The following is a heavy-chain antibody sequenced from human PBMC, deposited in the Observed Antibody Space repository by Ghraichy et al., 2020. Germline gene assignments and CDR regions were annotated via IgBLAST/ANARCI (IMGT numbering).Heavy chain of an antibody. Sequence: GGSLRLSCAASGFPFRGYWMTWGRQAPGKGLGWVASIKQDGTEEKYLDSVKGRFTISRDNPKNSLYLQMDSLRTEDTAVYYCAKNIVVAGKILYFYYGMDVWGQGTTVTVSS. V-gene: IGHV3-7*01. CDR3: AKNIVVAGKILYFYYGMDV. CDR1: GFPFRGYW. D-gene: IGHD6-19*01. J-gene: IGHJ6*02. CDR2: IKQDGTEE.